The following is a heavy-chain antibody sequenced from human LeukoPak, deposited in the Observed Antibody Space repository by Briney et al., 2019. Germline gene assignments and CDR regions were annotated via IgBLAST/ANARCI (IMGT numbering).Heavy chain of an antibody. CDR2: IYPDDSDT. CDR1: GYSFTSYW. D-gene: IGHD2-15*01. V-gene: IGHV5-51*01. J-gene: IGHJ4*02. CDR3: AFSLGYCSGGSCYFDY. Sequence: GESLKISCQGSGYSFTSYWIGWVRQMPGKGLEWMGIIYPDDSDTRYSPSFQGQVTISADKSISTAYLQWRSLKASDTAMYYCAFSLGYCSGGSCYFDYWGQGTLVTVSS.